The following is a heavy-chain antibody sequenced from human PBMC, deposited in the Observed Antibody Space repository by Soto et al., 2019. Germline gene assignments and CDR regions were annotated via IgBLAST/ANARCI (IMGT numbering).Heavy chain of an antibody. V-gene: IGHV1-69*12. D-gene: IGHD5-18*01. CDR3: ASGMQMWIRRINKGYSG. CDR2: IIPMFGTA. Sequence: QVQLVQSGAEVKKPESSVKVSCKAPGGTFSTYAISWVRQAPGQGLEWMGGIIPMFGTAHYAQRFQDRVTITADESTNTVYMELRSLRSEDTAVYFCASGMQMWIRRINKGYSGWGQGTLVTVSS. CDR1: GGTFSTYA. J-gene: IGHJ4*02.